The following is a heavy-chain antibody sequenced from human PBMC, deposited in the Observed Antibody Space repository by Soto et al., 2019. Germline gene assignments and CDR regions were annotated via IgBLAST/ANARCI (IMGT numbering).Heavy chain of an antibody. CDR2: ISAGGDST. CDR3: ARRV. V-gene: IGHV3-23*01. CDR1: GFTFSNYP. Sequence: PGGSLRLSCATSGFTFSNYPMNWVRQAPGKGLEWVSGISAGGDSTYYADSVKGRFTIFRDNSKNSVYLQMNSLRAEDTAVYCCARRVWGQGTLVTVSS. J-gene: IGHJ4*02.